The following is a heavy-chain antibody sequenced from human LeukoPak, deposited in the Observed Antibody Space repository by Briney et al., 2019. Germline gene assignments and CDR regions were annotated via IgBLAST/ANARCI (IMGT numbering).Heavy chain of an antibody. CDR3: ASSWLGYCSGGSCYPIY. D-gene: IGHD2-15*01. Sequence: SETLSLTCTVSGGSISSSSYYWGWIRQPPGKGVEWIGSIYYSGSTYYNPSLTSRVTISVDTSKNPFSLKLSSVTAADTAVYYCASSWLGYCSGGSCYPIYWGQGTLVTVSS. CDR2: IYYSGST. CDR1: GGSISSSSYY. V-gene: IGHV4-39*01. J-gene: IGHJ4*02.